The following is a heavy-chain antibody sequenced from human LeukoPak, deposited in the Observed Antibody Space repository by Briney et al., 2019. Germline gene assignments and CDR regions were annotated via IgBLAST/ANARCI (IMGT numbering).Heavy chain of an antibody. J-gene: IGHJ4*02. V-gene: IGHV3-48*04. CDR1: GFTFSFYS. D-gene: IGHD5-24*01. CDR2: ISSSSSTK. Sequence: SGGSLRLSCTASGFTFSFYSMNWVRQAPGKGLEWVSYISSSSSTKYYADSVKGRFTISRDNAKNSLYLQMNSLRAEDTAVYYCARRVERWLQVPFDYWGQGTLVTVSS. CDR3: ARRVERWLQVPFDY.